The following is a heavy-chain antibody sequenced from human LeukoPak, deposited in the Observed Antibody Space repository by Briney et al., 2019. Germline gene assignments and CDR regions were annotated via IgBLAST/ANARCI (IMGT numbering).Heavy chain of an antibody. CDR2: IIPIFGTA. D-gene: IGHD1-26*01. CDR1: GGTFSSYA. CDR3: ATDPLYSGSPGY. Sequence: EASVKVSCKASGGTFSSYAISWVRQAPGQGLEWMGGIIPIFGTANYAQKFQGRVTITTDESTSTAYMELSSLRSEDTAVYYCATDPLYSGSPGYWGQGTLVTVSS. J-gene: IGHJ4*02. V-gene: IGHV1-69*05.